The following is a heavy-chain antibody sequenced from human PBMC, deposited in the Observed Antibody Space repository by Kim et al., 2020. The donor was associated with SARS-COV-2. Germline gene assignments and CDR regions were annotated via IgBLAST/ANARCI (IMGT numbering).Heavy chain of an antibody. V-gene: IGHV3-23*03. CDR1: GFTFSSYA. J-gene: IGHJ4*02. Sequence: GGSLRLSCAASGFTFSSYAMSWVRQAPGKGLEWVSVIYSGGSSTYYADSVKGRFTISRDNSKNTLYLQMNSLRAEDTAVYYCAKVGGELDILTGTAYFDYWGQGTLVTVSS. CDR3: AKVGGELDILTGTAYFDY. CDR2: IYSGGSST. D-gene: IGHD3-9*01.